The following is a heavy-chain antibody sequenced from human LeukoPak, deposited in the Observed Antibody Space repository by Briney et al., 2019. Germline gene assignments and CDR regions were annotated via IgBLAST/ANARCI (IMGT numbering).Heavy chain of an antibody. CDR2: VSPNTCDR. J-gene: IGHJ5*02. V-gene: IGHV1-8*01. Sequence: AASVNVSCKASGYSFSNFHINWVRQASGQGLEWIGWVSPNTCDRGYALKFQGRVTMTSDTSETTVYMEVRSLTSEDTAVYYCARTPPKGDIDTWGQGPMVTVSS. CDR3: ARTPPKGDIDT. D-gene: IGHD2-21*02. CDR1: GYSFSNFH.